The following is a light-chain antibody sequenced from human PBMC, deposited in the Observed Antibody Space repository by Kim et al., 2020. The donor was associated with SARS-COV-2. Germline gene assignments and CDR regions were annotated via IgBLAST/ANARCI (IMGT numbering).Light chain of an antibody. CDR3: QVWDSGSDHAV. J-gene: IGLJ2*01. Sequence: SYELTQPPSVSVAPGQTARITCGGNNIGGKDVHWYQQRPGQAPVLIIYYDTNRPSGTPERFSGSNSGNTATVTISRVEAGDEADYYCQVWDSGSDHAVFGGGTQLTVL. CDR1: NIGGKD. V-gene: IGLV3-21*04. CDR2: YDT.